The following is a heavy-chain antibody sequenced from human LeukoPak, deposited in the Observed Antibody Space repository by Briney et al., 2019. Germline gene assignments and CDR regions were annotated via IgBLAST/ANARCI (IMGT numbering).Heavy chain of an antibody. CDR1: GYTFTGYY. CDR3: ARESSRDDYVWGSYRPDY. D-gene: IGHD3-16*02. CDR2: INPNSGGT. V-gene: IGHV1-2*02. J-gene: IGHJ4*02. Sequence: APVKVSCKASGYTFTGYYMHWVRQAPGQGLEWMGWINPNSGGTNYAQKFQGRVTMTRDTSISTAYMELSRLRSDDTAVYYCARESSRDDYVWGSYRPDYWGQGTLVTVSS.